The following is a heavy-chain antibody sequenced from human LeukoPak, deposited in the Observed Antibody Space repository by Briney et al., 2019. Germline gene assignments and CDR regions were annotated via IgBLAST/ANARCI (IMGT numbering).Heavy chain of an antibody. CDR1: GFTFSSYA. CDR3: AKGSDYDSSGYSPYFDY. D-gene: IGHD3-22*01. CDR2: ISGSGGST. V-gene: IGHV3-23*01. J-gene: IGHJ4*02. Sequence: TGGSLRLSCAASGFTFSSYAMSWVRQAPGKGREWVSAISGSGGSTYYADSVKGRFTISRDNSKNTLYLQMNSLRAEDTAVCYCAKGSDYDSSGYSPYFDYWGQGTLVTVSS.